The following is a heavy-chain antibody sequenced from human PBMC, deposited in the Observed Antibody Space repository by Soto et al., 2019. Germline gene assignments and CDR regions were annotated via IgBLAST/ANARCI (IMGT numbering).Heavy chain of an antibody. CDR3: AKSPGMYYYDSSGYYHYDY. J-gene: IGHJ4*02. Sequence: GGSLRLSCAASGFTFSSYGMSWVRQAPGRGLEWVSAISASGATTYYADSVKGRFTISRDNSENTLYLQMHSLGAEDTAVYYCAKSPGMYYYDSSGYYHYDYWGQGTLVTVSS. D-gene: IGHD3-22*01. V-gene: IGHV3-23*01. CDR2: ISASGATT. CDR1: GFTFSSYG.